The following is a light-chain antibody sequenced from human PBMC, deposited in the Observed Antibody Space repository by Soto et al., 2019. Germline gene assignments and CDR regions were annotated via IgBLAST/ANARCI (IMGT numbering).Light chain of an antibody. Sequence: DIQMTQSPSTLSASVGDRVTITCRASQSISSWLAWYQQKPGKAPKLLIYDASSLESGVPSRFSGSGSGTEFTFAISSLQPDDFATYYCQHYNSYWTFGQGTKVEIK. J-gene: IGKJ1*01. CDR3: QHYNSYWT. V-gene: IGKV1-5*01. CDR1: QSISSW. CDR2: DAS.